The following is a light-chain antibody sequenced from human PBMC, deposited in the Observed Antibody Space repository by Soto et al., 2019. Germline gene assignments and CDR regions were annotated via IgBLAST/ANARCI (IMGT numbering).Light chain of an antibody. CDR3: QQRSNWPPT. CDR2: DAY. CDR1: ESVSSY. Sequence: EIALTLSPATLSLSPGERATLSCSASESVSSYLAWYQQKPGQAHRLLIYDAYNRATGIQARFSGSGSGTDFTLTISSLEPEDFAVYYCQQRSNWPPTFGQGTRLEIK. J-gene: IGKJ5*01. V-gene: IGKV3-11*01.